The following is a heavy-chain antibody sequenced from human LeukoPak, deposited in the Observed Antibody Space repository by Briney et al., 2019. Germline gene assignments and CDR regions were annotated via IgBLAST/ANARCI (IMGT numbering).Heavy chain of an antibody. D-gene: IGHD2-2*01. CDR2: ISGSGGST. V-gene: IGHV3-23*01. Sequence: GGSLRLSCAASGFTFSNAWMSWVRQAPGKGLEWVSAISGSGGSTYYADSVKGRFTISRDNSKNTLYLQTNSLRAEDTAVYYCAKTRYCSSTSCYPDYYYYYMDVWGKGTTVTVSS. J-gene: IGHJ6*03. CDR1: GFTFSNAW. CDR3: AKTRYCSSTSCYPDYYYYYMDV.